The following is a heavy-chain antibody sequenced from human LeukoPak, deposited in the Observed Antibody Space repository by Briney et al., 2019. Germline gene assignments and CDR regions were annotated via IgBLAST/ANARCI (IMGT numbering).Heavy chain of an antibody. V-gene: IGHV3-73*01. CDR1: GFTFSGSA. Sequence: GGSLRLSCAASGFTFSGSAMHWVRQASGKGLEWVGRIRSKANSYATAYAASVKGRFTISRDDSKNTAYLQMNSLKTGDTAVYYCTRPRSKGMVRGVMFDVWGKGTTVTVSS. CDR3: TRPRSKGMVRGVMFDV. J-gene: IGHJ6*04. D-gene: IGHD3-10*01. CDR2: IRSKANSYAT.